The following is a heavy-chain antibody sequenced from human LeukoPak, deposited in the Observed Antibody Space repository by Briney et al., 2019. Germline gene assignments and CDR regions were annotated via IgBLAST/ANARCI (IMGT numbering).Heavy chain of an antibody. CDR1: GYSFTSYW. D-gene: IGHD3-22*01. CDR3: AWLRSDYYDSSGYYRGAFDI. Sequence: GESLKISCKGSGYSFTSYWIGWVCQMPGKGLEWMGIIYPGDSDTRYSPSFQGQVTISADKSISTAYLQWSSLKASDTAMYYCAWLRSDYYDSSGYYRGAFDIWGQGTMVTVSS. V-gene: IGHV5-51*01. J-gene: IGHJ3*02. CDR2: IYPGDSDT.